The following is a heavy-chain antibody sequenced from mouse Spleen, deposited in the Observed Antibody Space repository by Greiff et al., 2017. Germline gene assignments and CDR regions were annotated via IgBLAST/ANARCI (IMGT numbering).Heavy chain of an antibody. CDR1: GYTFTSYW. V-gene: IGHV1S81*02. CDR2: INPSNGRT. D-gene: IGHD1-1*01. CDR3: ARFITTVYYFDY. Sequence: VQLQQPGAELVKPGASVKLSCKASGYTFTSYWMHWVKQRPGQGLEWIGEINPSNGRTNYNEKFKSKATLTVDKSSSTAYMQLSSLTSEDSAVYYCARFITTVYYFDYWGQGTTLTVSS. J-gene: IGHJ2*01.